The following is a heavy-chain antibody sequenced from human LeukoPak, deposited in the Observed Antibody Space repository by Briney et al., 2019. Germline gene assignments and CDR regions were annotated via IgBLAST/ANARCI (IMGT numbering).Heavy chain of an antibody. CDR3: ASLHYYDSSGYHEYDY. V-gene: IGHV4-34*01. CDR1: GESFSGYY. Sequence: SETLSPTCAVYGESFSGYYWSWIRQPPGKGLEWIGEINHSGSTNYNPSLKSRVTISVDTSKNQFSLKLSSVTAADTAVYYCASLHYYDSSGYHEYDYWGQGTLVTVSS. D-gene: IGHD3-22*01. J-gene: IGHJ4*02. CDR2: INHSGST.